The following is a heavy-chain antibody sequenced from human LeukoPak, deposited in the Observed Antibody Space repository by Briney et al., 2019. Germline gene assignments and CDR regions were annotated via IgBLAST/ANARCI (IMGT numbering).Heavy chain of an antibody. CDR2: INPNSGGT. J-gene: IGHJ3*02. CDR1: GYTFTGYY. D-gene: IGHD3-10*01. Sequence: ASVKVSCKSSGYTFTGYYMHWVRQAPGQGLEWMGWINPNSGGTDYAQKFQGRVTMTRDTSISTAYMELSRLRSDDTAVYYCAREAELDAFDIWGQGTMVTVSS. CDR3: AREAELDAFDI. V-gene: IGHV1-2*02.